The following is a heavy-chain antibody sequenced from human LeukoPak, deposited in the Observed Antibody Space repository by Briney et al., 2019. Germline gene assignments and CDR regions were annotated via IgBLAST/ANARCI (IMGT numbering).Heavy chain of an antibody. J-gene: IGHJ4*02. V-gene: IGHV3-30*04. CDR2: ISYDGSNK. CDR1: GFTFSSYA. Sequence: QPGRSLRLSCAASGFTFSSYAMHWVRQAPGKGLEGVAVISYDGSNKYYADSVKGRFTISRDNSKNTLYLQMHSLRAEDTAGYYCARDDSYGDYGYWGQGTLVTVSS. CDR3: ARDDSYGDYGY. D-gene: IGHD4-17*01.